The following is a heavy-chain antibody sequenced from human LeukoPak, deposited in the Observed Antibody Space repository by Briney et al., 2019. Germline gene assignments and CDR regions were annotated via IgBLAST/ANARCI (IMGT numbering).Heavy chain of an antibody. J-gene: IGHJ5*02. V-gene: IGHV1-2*02. CDR3: ARDLAQWLVYNWFDP. CDR2: INPNSGGT. Sequence: APVKVSCKASGYTFTGYYMHWVRQAPGQGLEWMGWINPNSGGTNYAQKFQGRVTMTRDTSISTAYMELSRLRSDDTAVYYCARDLAQWLVYNWFDPWGQGTLVTVSS. CDR1: GYTFTGYY. D-gene: IGHD6-19*01.